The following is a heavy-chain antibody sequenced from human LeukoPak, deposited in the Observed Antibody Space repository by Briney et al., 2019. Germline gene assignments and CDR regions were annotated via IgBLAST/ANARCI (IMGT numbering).Heavy chain of an antibody. J-gene: IGHJ6*02. CDR1: GGSISSGSYY. CDR3: ARDVSSWAYYYYGMDV. D-gene: IGHD6-13*01. V-gene: IGHV4-61*02. CDR2: IYTSGST. Sequence: SQTLSLTCTVSGGSISSGSYYWSWIRQPAGKGLEWIGRIYTSGSTNYNPSLKSRVTISVDTSENQFSLKLSSVTAADTAVYYCARDVSSWAYYYYGMDVWGQGTTVTVSS.